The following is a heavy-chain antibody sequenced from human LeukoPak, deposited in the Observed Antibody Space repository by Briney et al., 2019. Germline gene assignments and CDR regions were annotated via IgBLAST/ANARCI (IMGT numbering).Heavy chain of an antibody. V-gene: IGHV3-30*02. CDR2: IRYDGSNK. CDR3: AKDSRPVLTGYYKESSHFDD. CDR1: GFTFSSYG. D-gene: IGHD3-9*01. J-gene: IGHJ4*02. Sequence: GGSLRLSCAASGFTFSSYGMHWVRQAPGKGLEWVAFIRYDGSNKYYADSVKGRFTISRDNSKNTLYLQMNSLRAEDTAVYYCAKDSRPVLTGYYKESSHFDDWGQGTLVTVSS.